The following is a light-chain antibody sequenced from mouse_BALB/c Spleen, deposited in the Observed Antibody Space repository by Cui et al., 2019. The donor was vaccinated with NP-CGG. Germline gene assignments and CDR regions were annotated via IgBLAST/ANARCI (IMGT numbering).Light chain of an antibody. CDR3: ALWYSNHWV. J-gene: IGLJ1*01. Sequence: VSQETALTTSPGETGTLTCRSSTGAVITSNYANWVQEKPDHLFTGLIGGTNNRAPGVPARFSGSLIGDKAALTITGAQTEDEAIYFCALWYSNHWVFGGGTKLTVL. CDR2: GTN. CDR1: TGAVITSNY. V-gene: IGLV1*01.